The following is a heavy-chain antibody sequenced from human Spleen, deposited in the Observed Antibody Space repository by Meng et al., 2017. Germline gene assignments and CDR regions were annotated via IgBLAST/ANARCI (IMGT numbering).Heavy chain of an antibody. D-gene: IGHD6-19*01. CDR2: IWYDGSNR. J-gene: IGHJ4*02. V-gene: IGHV3-33*06. CDR1: GFTFGSYG. Sequence: GGSLRLSCAASGFTFGSYGMHWVRQAPGKGLEWVAVIWYDGSNRDYVDSVKGRFTISRDNSKKMLYLQMNSLRGEDTAVYYCAKDRGSSGGAGNDYWGQGTLVTVSS. CDR3: AKDRGSSGGAGNDY.